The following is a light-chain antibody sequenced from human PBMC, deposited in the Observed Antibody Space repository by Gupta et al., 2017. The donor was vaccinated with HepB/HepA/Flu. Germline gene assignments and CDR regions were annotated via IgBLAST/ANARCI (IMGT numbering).Light chain of an antibody. CDR1: QSVSSY. V-gene: IGKV3-20*01. CDR3: QQYGSSPRT. CDR2: GAS. J-gene: IGKJ1*01. Sequence: EIVLTQSPGTLSFSPGERATLSCRASQSVSSYLAWYQQKPGQAPRLLVYGASSRTTGIPDRFSGSGSETDFTLTITRLEPEDFALYYCQQYGSSPRTFGQGTKVEIK.